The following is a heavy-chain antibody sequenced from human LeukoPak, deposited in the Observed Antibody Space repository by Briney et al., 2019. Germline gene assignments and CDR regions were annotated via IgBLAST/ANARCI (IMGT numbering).Heavy chain of an antibody. J-gene: IGHJ6*03. CDR2: IYTSGST. CDR1: GGSISSYY. V-gene: IGHV4-4*07. Sequence: PSETLSLTCTVSGGSISSYYWSWIRQPAGKGLEWIGRIYTSGSTNYNPSLKSRVTMSVDTFKNQFSLKLSSVTAADTAVYYCAREGTVNKKVNMDVWGKGTTVTVSS. CDR3: AREGTVNKKVNMDV. D-gene: IGHD4-17*01.